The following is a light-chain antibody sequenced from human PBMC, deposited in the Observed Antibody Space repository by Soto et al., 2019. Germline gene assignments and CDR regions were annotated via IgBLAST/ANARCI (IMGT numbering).Light chain of an antibody. Sequence: EIVMTQSPATLSVSPGERATLSCRASQSVSSNLAWYQQKPGQAPRLLIYGASTRATGIPARFSGSGFGTEFTLTISSLQSEDFAVYYCQQYNNWPSMYTFGQGTKLEIK. J-gene: IGKJ2*01. CDR2: GAS. CDR3: QQYNNWPSMYT. V-gene: IGKV3-15*01. CDR1: QSVSSN.